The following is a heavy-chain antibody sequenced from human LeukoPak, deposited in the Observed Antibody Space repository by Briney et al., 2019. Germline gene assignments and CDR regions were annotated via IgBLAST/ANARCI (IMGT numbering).Heavy chain of an antibody. V-gene: IGHV1-2*02. CDR1: GYTFTAYY. CDR3: ARAEVNDF. J-gene: IGHJ4*02. CDR2: INPDSGGT. Sequence: ASVKVSCKASGYTFTAYYIYWVRQAPGQGLEWMGWINPDSGGTNYAQKFQGRVTMTRDRSISTAYMELNRLTFDDTAVFYCARAEVNDFWGQGTLVTVSS.